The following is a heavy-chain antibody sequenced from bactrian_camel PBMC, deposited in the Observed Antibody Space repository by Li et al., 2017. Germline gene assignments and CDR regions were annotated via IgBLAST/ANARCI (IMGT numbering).Heavy chain of an antibody. CDR3: AADGSLYRGSFFFISRAWSY. CDR2: IRSEGTI. J-gene: IGHJ4*01. V-gene: IGHV3S55*01. D-gene: IGHD6*01. CDR1: GFTVEDQE. Sequence: HVQLVESGGGSVQAGGSLKLSCTVSGFTVEDQEMGWYRQAPGGACELVASIRSEGTILYADSVKGRFTISKDNAKNTLYLQMNSLKPEDTAMYYCAADGSLYRGSFFFISRAWSYWGQGTQVTVS.